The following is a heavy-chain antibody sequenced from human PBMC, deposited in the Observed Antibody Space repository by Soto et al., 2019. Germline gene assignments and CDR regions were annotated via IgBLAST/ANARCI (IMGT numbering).Heavy chain of an antibody. V-gene: IGHV4-30-4*01. CDR3: ARARGRLGELYNDY. CDR2: IYYTGST. D-gene: IGHD3-16*01. CDR1: GGSSRSVDYY. J-gene: IGHJ4*02. Sequence: SETLSLTSTVSGGSSRSVDYYRSRIRQPPGKGLEWIGYIYYTGSTYYNPSLKSRVTISVDTSKNQFSLKLSSVTAADTAVYYCARARGRLGELYNDYWGQGTLVTVSS.